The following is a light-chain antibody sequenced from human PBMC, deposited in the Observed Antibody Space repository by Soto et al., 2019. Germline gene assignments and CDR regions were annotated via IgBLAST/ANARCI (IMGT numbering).Light chain of an antibody. CDR1: QSVSSN. CDR2: GAS. Sequence: EMVMTQSPATLSVSPGERATLSCRASQSVSSNLAWYQQKPGQAPRLLIYGASTRATGIPARFSGSGSGTEFTLTISSLQSEDSAVYYCQQYNNWPPYTFGQGTKVDIK. J-gene: IGKJ2*01. CDR3: QQYNNWPPYT. V-gene: IGKV3-15*01.